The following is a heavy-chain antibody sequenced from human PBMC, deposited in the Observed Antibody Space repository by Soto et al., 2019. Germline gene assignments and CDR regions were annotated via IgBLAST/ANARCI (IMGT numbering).Heavy chain of an antibody. V-gene: IGHV3-30-3*01. J-gene: IGHJ3*02. CDR3: ARGVVFGMIVVGFDI. CDR1: GFTFSSYA. Sequence: GGSLRLSCAASGFTFSSYAMHWVRQAPGKGLEWVAVISYDGSNKYYADSVKGRFTISRDNSKNTLYLQMNSLRAEDTAVYYCARGVVFGMIVVGFDIWGQGTMVTVSS. D-gene: IGHD3-22*01. CDR2: ISYDGSNK.